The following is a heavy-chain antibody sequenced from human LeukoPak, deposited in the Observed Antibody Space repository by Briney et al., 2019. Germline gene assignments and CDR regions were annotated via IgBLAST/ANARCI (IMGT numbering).Heavy chain of an antibody. CDR3: ARESKSYDGSGFYHDY. Sequence: SETLSLTCSVSGGSIRNYFWSGIRQPAGKGLEWIGRIYTSGSTDYNPSLRSRVTMSVDTSRNQFSLKLTSVTAADTAVYYCARESKSYDGSGFYHDYGGQGTLVAVSS. V-gene: IGHV4-4*07. CDR1: GGSIRNYF. CDR2: IYTSGST. J-gene: IGHJ4*02. D-gene: IGHD3-22*01.